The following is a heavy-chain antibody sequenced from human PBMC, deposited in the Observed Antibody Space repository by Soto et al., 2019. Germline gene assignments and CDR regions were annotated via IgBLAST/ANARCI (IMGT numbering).Heavy chain of an antibody. CDR3: ARGYDSSGYSFGGG. V-gene: IGHV3-48*01. Sequence: EVQLAESGGGLVQPGGSLRLSCAASGFIFSSYSMHWVRQAPGKGLEWVSYINSDSSTIYYADSVKGRFTISRDNAKNSLFLQMNSLKTEDTAVYYCARGYDSSGYSFGGGWGQGTLVTVSS. CDR2: INSDSSTI. J-gene: IGHJ4*02. CDR1: GFIFSSYS. D-gene: IGHD3-22*01.